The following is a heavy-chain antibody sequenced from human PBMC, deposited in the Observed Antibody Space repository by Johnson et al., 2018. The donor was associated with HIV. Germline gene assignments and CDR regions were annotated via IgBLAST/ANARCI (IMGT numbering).Heavy chain of an antibody. CDR1: GFTVSNNS. Sequence: VQLVESGGGVVQPGGSLRLSCAASGFTVSNNSMSWVRQAPGKGLEWVTATTPSGGSTYYADSVKGRFTISRDNSNNTLYLQMNRLRAEDTAGDYCARGGGWATDAFDIWCQGTMVTVSS. CDR2: TPSGGST. V-gene: IGHV3-66*02. J-gene: IGHJ3*02. CDR3: ARGGGWATDAFDI. D-gene: IGHD5-12*01.